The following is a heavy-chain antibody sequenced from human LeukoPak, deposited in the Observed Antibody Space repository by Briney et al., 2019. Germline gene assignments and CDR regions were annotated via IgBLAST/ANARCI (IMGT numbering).Heavy chain of an antibody. D-gene: IGHD3-22*01. Sequence: SQTLSLTCTVSGGSISSGGYYWSWIRQPPGEGLEWIGYIHHSGSTYYNPSLKSRVTISVDRSKNQFSLKLSSVTAADTAVYYCARVPYYYDSSGYQYYFDYWGQGTLVTVSS. CDR3: ARVPYYYDSSGYQYYFDY. V-gene: IGHV4-30-2*01. CDR1: GGSISSGGYY. CDR2: IHHSGST. J-gene: IGHJ4*02.